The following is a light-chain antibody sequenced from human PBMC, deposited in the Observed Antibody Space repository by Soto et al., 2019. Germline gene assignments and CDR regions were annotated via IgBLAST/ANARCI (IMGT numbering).Light chain of an antibody. CDR1: SSNIGAGYD. Sequence: QSVLTQPPSVSGAPGQRVTISCTGSSSNIGAGYDVHWYQQLPGTAPKLLIYGNSNRPSGVPDRFSGSKSGTSASLAITGLLPEDEADYYCQSYDSSLSGYVFGTGTKVTVL. J-gene: IGLJ1*01. CDR2: GNS. V-gene: IGLV1-40*01. CDR3: QSYDSSLSGYV.